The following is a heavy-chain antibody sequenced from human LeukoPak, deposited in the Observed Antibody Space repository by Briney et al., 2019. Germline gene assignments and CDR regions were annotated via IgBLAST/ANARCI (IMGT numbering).Heavy chain of an antibody. CDR3: ATRGYCSGGSCYSGYYYYMDV. CDR1: GGSISSYY. D-gene: IGHD2-15*01. V-gene: IGHV4-4*07. J-gene: IGHJ6*03. Sequence: SETLSLTCTVSGGSISSYYWGWIRQPAGKGLEWIGRIYTSGSTNYNPSLKSRVTMSVDTSMNQFSLKLSSVTAADTAVYYCATRGYCSGGSCYSGYYYYMDVWGKGTTVTVSS. CDR2: IYTSGST.